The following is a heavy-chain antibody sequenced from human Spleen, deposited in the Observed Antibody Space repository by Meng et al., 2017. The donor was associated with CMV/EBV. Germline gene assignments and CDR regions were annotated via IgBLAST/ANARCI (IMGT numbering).Heavy chain of an antibody. CDR2: ISAYNGNT. J-gene: IGHJ4*02. D-gene: IGHD3-22*01. CDR3: ARDPYYYDSSGYPPFDY. CDR1: GYTFTSYG. V-gene: IGHV1-18*01. Sequence: QVQLVQSGAEVKKPGASVKVSCKASGYTFTSYGISWVRQAPGQGLEWMGWISAYNGNTNYAQKLQGRVTMTTDTSTSTAYMELRSLRSDDTAVYYCARDPYYYDSSGYPPFDYWGQGTLVTVSS.